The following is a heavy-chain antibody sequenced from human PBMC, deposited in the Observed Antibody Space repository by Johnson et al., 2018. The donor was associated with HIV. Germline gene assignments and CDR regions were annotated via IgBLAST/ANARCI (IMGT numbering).Heavy chain of an antibody. J-gene: IGHJ3*02. CDR1: GFTFSSYG. CDR2: TRNKANSYTT. D-gene: IGHD3-9*01. CDR3: AKDISDILTGGRDAFDI. V-gene: IGHV3-72*01. Sequence: VQLVESGGGVAQPGRSLRLSCAASGFTFSSYGMHWVRQAPGKGLEWVGRTRNKANSYTTEYAASVKGRFTISRDDSKNSLYLQMNSLRSEDTALYDCAKDISDILTGGRDAFDIWGQGTMVTVSS.